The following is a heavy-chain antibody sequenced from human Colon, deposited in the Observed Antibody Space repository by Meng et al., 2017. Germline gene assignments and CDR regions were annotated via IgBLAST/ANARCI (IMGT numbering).Heavy chain of an antibody. CDR3: VREKGSSGRAGWFDP. J-gene: IGHJ5*02. V-gene: IGHV3-30*01. CDR1: GFTFSSSP. CDR2: IGHDGIYT. Sequence: QVALVESGGGVVQPGRSLGLSCAASGFTFSSSPMHWVRQAPGKGLEWVAVIGHDGIYTNHADSVKGRFTISRDNSKNTLYLQMESLRAEDTAVYYCVREKGSSGRAGWFDPWGQGTPVTVSS. D-gene: IGHD6-19*01.